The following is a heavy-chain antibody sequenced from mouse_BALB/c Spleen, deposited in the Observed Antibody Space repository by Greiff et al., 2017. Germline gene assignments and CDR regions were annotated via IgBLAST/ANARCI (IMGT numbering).Heavy chain of an antibody. CDR1: GYTFTSYW. J-gene: IGHJ4*01. V-gene: IGHV1-69*02. CDR2: IYPSDSYT. D-gene: IGHD2-14*01. Sequence: QVQLQQPGAELVRPGASVKLSCKASGYTFTSYWINWVKQRPGQGLEWIGNIYPSDSYTNYNQKFKDKATLTVDKSSSTAYMQLSSPTSEDSAVYYCTREEVYRYGTMDYWGQGTSVTVSA. CDR3: TREEVYRYGTMDY.